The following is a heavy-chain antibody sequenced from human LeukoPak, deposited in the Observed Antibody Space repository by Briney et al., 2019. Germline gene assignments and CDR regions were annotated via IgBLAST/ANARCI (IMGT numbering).Heavy chain of an antibody. CDR2: IGWNSDSI. J-gene: IGHJ4*02. D-gene: IGHD5-12*01. CDR3: ATNGGGDSGYGNFDY. Sequence: SGRSLRLSCAVSGFSFDDYAMHWVRQLPGKGLEWVSSIGWNSDSIGYADSVKGRFTISRDNAKNSLYLQMNSLRAEDTALYYCATNGGGDSGYGNFDYWGQGTLVTVSS. V-gene: IGHV3-9*01. CDR1: GFSFDDYA.